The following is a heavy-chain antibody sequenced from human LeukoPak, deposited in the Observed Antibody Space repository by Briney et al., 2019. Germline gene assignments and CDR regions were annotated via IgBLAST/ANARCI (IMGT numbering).Heavy chain of an antibody. Sequence: SETLSLTCTASGGSISNHYWSWIRQPPGKGLEWVGYVYYTGSTNYNPSLKSRVTISVDTSKNQFSLKLTSVTAADTAIYYCARDWELLSGYYYALDVWGQGTTVTVS. J-gene: IGHJ6*02. CDR3: ARDWELLSGYYYALDV. CDR2: VYYTGST. CDR1: GGSISNHY. V-gene: IGHV4-59*11. D-gene: IGHD1-26*01.